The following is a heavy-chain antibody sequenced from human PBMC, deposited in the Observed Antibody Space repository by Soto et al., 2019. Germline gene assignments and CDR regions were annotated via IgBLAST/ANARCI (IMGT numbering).Heavy chain of an antibody. J-gene: IGHJ4*02. D-gene: IGHD6-6*01. CDR1: GFTFGSYG. Sequence: DVQLLESGGGLVQPGGSLRLTCAASGFTFGSYGMSWVRQAPGKGLEWVSSLSGSSITVYYADSVKGRFTISRDNSDNTLFLEMTSLRAEDTAFYYCAKDTRIAARPIGYFDHWGQGTLVTVSS. CDR3: AKDTRIAARPIGYFDH. CDR2: LSGSSITV. V-gene: IGHV3-23*01.